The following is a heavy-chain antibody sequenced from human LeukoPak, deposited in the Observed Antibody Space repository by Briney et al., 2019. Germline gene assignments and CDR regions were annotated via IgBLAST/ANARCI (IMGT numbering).Heavy chain of an antibody. J-gene: IGHJ4*02. CDR1: GFTFDDYA. Sequence: GTSLRLSCAASGFTFDDYAMHWVRHGPGKGLEWVSGISWNSGSIDYAESVKGRFTISRANATNSLYLQMNSLRPEDTAFYYCAKGTGRYWTFFDYWGRGTLVTVSS. V-gene: IGHV3-9*01. CDR2: ISWNSGSI. D-gene: IGHD1-26*01. CDR3: AKGTGRYWTFFDY.